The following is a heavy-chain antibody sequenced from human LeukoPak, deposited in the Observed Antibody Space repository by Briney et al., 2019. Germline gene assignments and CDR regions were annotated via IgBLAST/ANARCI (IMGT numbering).Heavy chain of an antibody. D-gene: IGHD1-26*01. J-gene: IGHJ4*02. CDR1: GGSISSNNYY. Sequence: SETLSLTCTVSGGSISSNNYYWGWIRQPPGKGLEWLGSIYYSENTFYNPSLKSRVTVSLDTSKNQFSLKLSSVTAADTAVYYCARSGRQLPHFDYWGQGTLVTVSS. CDR3: ARSGRQLPHFDY. CDR2: IYYSENT. V-gene: IGHV4-39*07.